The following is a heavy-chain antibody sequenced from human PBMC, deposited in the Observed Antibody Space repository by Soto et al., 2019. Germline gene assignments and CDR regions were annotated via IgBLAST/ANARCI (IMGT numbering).Heavy chain of an antibody. J-gene: IGHJ5*02. CDR1: GFTFSSYS. V-gene: IGHV3-21*01. D-gene: IGHD1-26*01. Sequence: PGGSLRLSCAASGFTFSSYSMNWVRQAPGKGLEWVSSISSSSSYTYYADSVKGRFTISRDNAKNSLYLQMNSLRADDTAVYYCARDRGTHSGTYSFWFDPWGQGTLVTSPQ. CDR2: ISSSSSYT. CDR3: ARDRGTHSGTYSFWFDP.